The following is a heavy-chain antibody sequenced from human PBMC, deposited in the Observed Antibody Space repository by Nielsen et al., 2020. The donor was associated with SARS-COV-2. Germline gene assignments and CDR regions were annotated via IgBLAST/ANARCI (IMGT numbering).Heavy chain of an antibody. CDR3: ARDFGSLVYYYYGMDV. CDR1: GFTFSSYS. V-gene: IGHV3-21*01. J-gene: IGHJ6*02. CDR2: ISSSSYI. D-gene: IGHD3-3*01. Sequence: GESLKISCAASGFTFSSYSMNWVRQAPGKGLEWVSSISSSSYIYYADSVKGRFTISRDNAKNSLYLQMNSLRAEDTAVYYCARDFGSLVYYYYGMDVWGQGTTVTVSS.